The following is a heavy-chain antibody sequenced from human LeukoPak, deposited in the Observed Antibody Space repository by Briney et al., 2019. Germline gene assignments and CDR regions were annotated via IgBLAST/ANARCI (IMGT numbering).Heavy chain of an antibody. CDR3: ARVGHSSAWYRDRSSGYMDV. V-gene: IGHV4-38-2*02. D-gene: IGHD6-19*01. Sequence: SETLSLTCTVSGYSISSGYYWGWIRQPPGKGLEWIGSIYHSGSTYYNPSLKSRVTISVDTSKNQFSLKLSSVTAADTAVYYCARVGHSSAWYRDRSSGYMDVWGKGTTVTVSS. CDR1: GYSISSGYY. CDR2: IYHSGST. J-gene: IGHJ6*03.